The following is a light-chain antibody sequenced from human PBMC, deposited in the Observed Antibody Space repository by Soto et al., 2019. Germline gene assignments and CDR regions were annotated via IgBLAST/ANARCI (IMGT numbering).Light chain of an antibody. J-gene: IGKJ2*01. V-gene: IGKV3-15*01. CDR2: AAS. Sequence: EIVMTQSPATLSVSPGERATLSCRASQSVTNNLAWYQQKPGQAPRLLIYAASTRATGIPARFSGSGSGTELTLTVTIRQSEDFAVYSCQQYSDWPPLYTFGQGTKLEIK. CDR3: QQYSDWPPLYT. CDR1: QSVTNN.